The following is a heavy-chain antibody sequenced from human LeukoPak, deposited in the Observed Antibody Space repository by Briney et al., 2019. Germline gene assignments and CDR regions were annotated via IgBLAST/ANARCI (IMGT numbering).Heavy chain of an antibody. CDR3: ARDRSPAPGRSYGRGHFDY. CDR2: INPNSGDT. D-gene: IGHD5-18*01. V-gene: IGHV1-2*02. Sequence: ASVTVSCKASGYTFTGYYMHWVRQAPGQGLEWMGWINPNSGDTNYAQKFQGRVTMTRDTSINTAYMELSRLRSDDMAVYYCARDRSPAPGRSYGRGHFDYWGQGTLVTVSS. J-gene: IGHJ4*02. CDR1: GYTFTGYY.